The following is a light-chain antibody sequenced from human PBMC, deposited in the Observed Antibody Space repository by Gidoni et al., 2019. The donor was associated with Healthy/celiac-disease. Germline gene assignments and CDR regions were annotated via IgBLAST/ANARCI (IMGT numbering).Light chain of an antibody. CDR3: MQALQTQYT. CDR2: LGS. Sequence: DIVMTQSPLSLPVTPGEPASISCRSSQSLLHSNGYNYLDWYLQKPGQSPQLLIYLGSTRASGVPDRFSGSGSGTDFTLKISRVEDEDVGVYYCMQALQTQYTFGQGTKLEIK. J-gene: IGKJ2*01. CDR1: QSLLHSNGYNY. V-gene: IGKV2-28*01.